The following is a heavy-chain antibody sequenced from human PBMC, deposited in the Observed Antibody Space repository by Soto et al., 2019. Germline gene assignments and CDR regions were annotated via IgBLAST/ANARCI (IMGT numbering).Heavy chain of an antibody. Sequence: QVQLVESGGGVVQPGTSLRLSCAASGFTFSTYVMHWVRQAPGKGLEWVSFISHDGSKKQCADSVKGRFSISRDNSKNTLYLQMNSLRAEDTAVYYCAKDGAKYYYDSSGYFPDYWGQGTLVTVSS. D-gene: IGHD3-22*01. CDR1: GFTFSTYV. J-gene: IGHJ4*02. V-gene: IGHV3-30*18. CDR2: ISHDGSKK. CDR3: AKDGAKYYYDSSGYFPDY.